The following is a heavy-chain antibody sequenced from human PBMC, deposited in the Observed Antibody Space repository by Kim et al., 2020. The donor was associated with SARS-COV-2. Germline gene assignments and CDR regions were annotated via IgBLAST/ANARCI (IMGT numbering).Heavy chain of an antibody. D-gene: IGHD3-22*01. V-gene: IGHV3-23*01. CDR1: GFSFSSYA. CDR3: AKTRSSGYNYFPFDR. J-gene: IGHJ1*01. CDR2: ISNSGAYT. Sequence: GGSLRLSCAASGFSFSSYAMTWVRQAPGKGLEWVSTISNSGAYTYNADSVKGRSTISRDNSKNVLYLEMRSLRAEDTAVYYCAKTRSSGYNYFPFDRWGQGALVTVSS.